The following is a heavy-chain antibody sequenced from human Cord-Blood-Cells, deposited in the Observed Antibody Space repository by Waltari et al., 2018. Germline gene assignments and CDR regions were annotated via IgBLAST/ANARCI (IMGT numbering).Heavy chain of an antibody. CDR1: GGTFSSYA. D-gene: IGHD4-4*01. CDR2: IIPILGIA. J-gene: IGHJ5*02. CDR3: ARDTHDYSNYWIDP. V-gene: IGHV1-69*09. Sequence: QVQLVQSGAEVKKPGSSVKVSCKASGGTFSSYAISWVRQAPGQGLEWMGRIIPILGIANYAQKFQGRVTITADKSTSTAYMELSSLRSEDTAVYYCARDTHDYSNYWIDPWGQGTLVTVSS.